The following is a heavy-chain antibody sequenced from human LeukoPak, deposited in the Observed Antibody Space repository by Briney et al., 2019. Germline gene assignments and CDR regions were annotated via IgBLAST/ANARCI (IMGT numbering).Heavy chain of an antibody. V-gene: IGHV1-69*04. Sequence: SVKVSCKVSGYTLTELSMHWVRQAPGQGLEWMGRIIPILGIANYAQKFQGRVTITADKSTSTAYMELSSLRSEDTAVYYCARDPRYYSSSWYDFDYWGQGTLVTVSS. J-gene: IGHJ4*02. D-gene: IGHD6-13*01. CDR1: GYTLTELS. CDR2: IIPILGIA. CDR3: ARDPRYYSSSWYDFDY.